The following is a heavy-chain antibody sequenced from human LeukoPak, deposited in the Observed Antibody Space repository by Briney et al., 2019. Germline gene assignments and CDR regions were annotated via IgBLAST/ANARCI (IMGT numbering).Heavy chain of an antibody. CDR2: INPNSGGT. Sequence: ASVKVSCKASGYTFTGYYMHWVRQAPGQGLEWMGWINPNSGGTNYAQKFRGRVTMTRDTSISTAYMELSRLRSDDTAVYYCARVGAVATTYFDYWGQGTLVTVSS. V-gene: IGHV1-2*02. D-gene: IGHD6-19*01. CDR1: GYTFTGYY. J-gene: IGHJ4*02. CDR3: ARVGAVATTYFDY.